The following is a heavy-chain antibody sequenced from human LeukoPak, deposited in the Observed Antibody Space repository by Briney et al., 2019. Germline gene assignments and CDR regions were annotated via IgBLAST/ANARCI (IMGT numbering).Heavy chain of an antibody. Sequence: SETLSLTCTVSGGSISSSSYYWGWVRQPPGKGLEWIGSIYYSGSTYYNPSLKSRVTISVDTSKNQFSLKLSSVTAADTAVYYCARVGGYCGGDCWDWYFDLWGRGTLVTVSS. CDR1: GGSISSSSYY. J-gene: IGHJ2*01. CDR3: ARVGGYCGGDCWDWYFDL. D-gene: IGHD2-21*02. CDR2: IYYSGST. V-gene: IGHV4-39*07.